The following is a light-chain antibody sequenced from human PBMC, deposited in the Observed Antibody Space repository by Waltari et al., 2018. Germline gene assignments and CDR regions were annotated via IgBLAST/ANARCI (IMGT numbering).Light chain of an antibody. CDR1: SSNIGAGSD. Sequence: VTISCTGSSSNIGAGSDVHWYQGLPGTAPKVLIYGNNNRPSGVADRFSGSKSGTSAALAITGLQAEDEADYYCQSYDSSLRGSLFGGGTKLTVL. V-gene: IGLV1-40*01. CDR3: QSYDSSLRGSL. CDR2: GNN. J-gene: IGLJ2*01.